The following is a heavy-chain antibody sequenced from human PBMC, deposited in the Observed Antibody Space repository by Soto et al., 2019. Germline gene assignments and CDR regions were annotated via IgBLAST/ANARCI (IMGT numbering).Heavy chain of an antibody. Sequence: SETLSLTCTVSGGSISSGGYYWSWIRQHPGKGLEWIGYIYYSGSTYYNPSLKSRVTISVDTSKNQFSLKLSSVTAADTAVYYCAREGDSYGYSFDYWGQGTLVTVSS. CDR3: AREGDSYGYSFDY. V-gene: IGHV4-31*03. J-gene: IGHJ4*02. CDR1: GGSISSGGYY. D-gene: IGHD5-18*01. CDR2: IYYSGST.